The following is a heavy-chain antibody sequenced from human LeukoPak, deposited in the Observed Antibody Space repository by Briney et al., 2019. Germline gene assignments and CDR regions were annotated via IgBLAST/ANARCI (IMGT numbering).Heavy chain of an antibody. CDR2: IIPFVGLT. CDR3: ARPRSTESGSYNWFDP. Sequence: ASVKVSCKASGGTLSSYPVSWIRQAPGQGLELMGRIIPFVGLTNYAPRFQGRVTITADKDTTTAYMELSGLTSEDTAVYYCARPRSTESGSYNWFDPWGQGTLVAVSS. J-gene: IGHJ5*02. V-gene: IGHV1-69*02. D-gene: IGHD1-26*01. CDR1: GGTLSSYP.